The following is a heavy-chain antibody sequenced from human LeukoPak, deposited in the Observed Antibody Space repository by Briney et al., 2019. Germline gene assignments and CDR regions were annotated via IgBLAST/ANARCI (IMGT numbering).Heavy chain of an antibody. CDR2: IYYSGST. CDR1: GGSITSYY. CDR3: ARDRGDYYDSSGNWFDP. J-gene: IGHJ5*02. D-gene: IGHD3-22*01. Sequence: PSETLSLTCIVSGGSITSYYWSWIRQPPGKGLEWIGYIYYSGSTNYNPSLKSRVTISVDTSKNQFSLKLSSVTAADTAVYYCARDRGDYYDSSGNWFDPWGQGTLVTVSS. V-gene: IGHV4-59*01.